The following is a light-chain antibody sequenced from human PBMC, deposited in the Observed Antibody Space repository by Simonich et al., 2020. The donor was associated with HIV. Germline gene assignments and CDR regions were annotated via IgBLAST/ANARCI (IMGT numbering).Light chain of an antibody. CDR2: EGS. V-gene: IGLV2-23*01. Sequence: QSALTQPASVSGSPGQSITISCTGTSSDVGGYNLVSWYQHYPGKAPKLMIYEGSKRPSGVSNRFSGSKSGNTASLTISGLQAEDEADYYCCSYAGSSTWVFGGGTKLTVL. CDR1: SSDVGGYNL. CDR3: CSYAGSSTWV. J-gene: IGLJ3*02.